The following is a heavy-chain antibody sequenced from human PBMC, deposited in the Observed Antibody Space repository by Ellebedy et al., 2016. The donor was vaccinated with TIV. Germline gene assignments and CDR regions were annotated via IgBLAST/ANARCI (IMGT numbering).Heavy chain of an antibody. V-gene: IGHV3-30*18. D-gene: IGHD5-18*01. CDR3: AKEERMDTAMALDY. J-gene: IGHJ4*02. Sequence: GGSLRLXCAASGFTFSSYGMHWVRQAPGKGLEWVAVISYDGSNKYYADSVKGRFTISRDNSKNTLYLQMNSLRAEDTAVYYCAKEERMDTAMALDYWGQGTLVTVSS. CDR2: ISYDGSNK. CDR1: GFTFSSYG.